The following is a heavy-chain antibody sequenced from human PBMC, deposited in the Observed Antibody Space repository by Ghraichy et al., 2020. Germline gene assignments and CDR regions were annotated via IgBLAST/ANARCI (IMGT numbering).Heavy chain of an antibody. Sequence: GGSLRLSCAASGFTFSSYAMSWVRQAPGKGLEWVSAISGSGGSTYYADSVKGRFTISRDNSKNTLYLQMNSLRAQDTAVYYCAKDASGRNIVVVLSAHPFDPWGQGTLVTVSS. D-gene: IGHD2-2*01. V-gene: IGHV3-23*01. CDR3: AKDASGRNIVVVLSAHPFDP. J-gene: IGHJ5*02. CDR1: GFTFSSYA. CDR2: ISGSGGST.